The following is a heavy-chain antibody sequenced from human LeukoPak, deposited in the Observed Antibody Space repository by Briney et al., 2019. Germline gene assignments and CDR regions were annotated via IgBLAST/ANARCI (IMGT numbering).Heavy chain of an antibody. CDR1: GYSFTSSW. Sequence: GESLKISCQASGYSFTSSWIGWARQMPGKGLEWMAIINPGDSDTRCSPSFQGQVTISAVKSISTVYLQWGSLKASDTAMYYCARRPGAGWFDPWGQGTLVTVSS. CDR2: INPGDSDT. CDR3: ARRPGAGWFDP. J-gene: IGHJ5*02. D-gene: IGHD3-10*01. V-gene: IGHV5-51*01.